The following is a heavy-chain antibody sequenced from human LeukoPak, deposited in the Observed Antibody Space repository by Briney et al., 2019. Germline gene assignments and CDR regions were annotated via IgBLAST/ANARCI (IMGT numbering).Heavy chain of an antibody. Sequence: GGSLRLSCAASGSTFSSYWMHWVRQAPGKGLEWVANVKQDGSDKYYVDSVKGRFTISRDNAKNSLYLQMDNLRAEDTAVYYCAKDFDLWGHGTLVSVSS. J-gene: IGHJ2*01. CDR1: GSTFSSYW. V-gene: IGHV3-7*04. CDR3: AKDFDL. CDR2: VKQDGSDK.